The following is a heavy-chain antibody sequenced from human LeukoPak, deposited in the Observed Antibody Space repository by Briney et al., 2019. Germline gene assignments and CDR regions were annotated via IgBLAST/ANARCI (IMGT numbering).Heavy chain of an antibody. Sequence: ASVKVSCKASGGTFSNYVISWVRQAPGQGLEWMGGIIPIFGTANYAQKFQGRVTITTDESTSTAYMELSSLRSEDTAVYYCARGPIARDWYFDLWGRGTLVTVSS. CDR2: IIPIFGTA. D-gene: IGHD2/OR15-2a*01. J-gene: IGHJ2*01. CDR3: ARGPIARDWYFDL. V-gene: IGHV1-69*05. CDR1: GGTFSNYV.